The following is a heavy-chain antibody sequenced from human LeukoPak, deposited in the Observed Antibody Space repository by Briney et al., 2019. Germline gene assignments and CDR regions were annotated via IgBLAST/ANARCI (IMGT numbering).Heavy chain of an antibody. CDR3: ARGSWFGELLDALDY. V-gene: IGHV3-33*01. D-gene: IGHD3-10*01. CDR2: IWYDGSNK. J-gene: IGHJ4*02. CDR1: GFTFSSYG. Sequence: GGSLRLSCAASGFTFSSYGMHWVRQAPGKGLEWVAVIWYDGSNKYYADSVKGRFTISRDNSKNTLYLQMNSLRAEDTAVYYCARGSWFGELLDALDYWGQGTLVTVSS.